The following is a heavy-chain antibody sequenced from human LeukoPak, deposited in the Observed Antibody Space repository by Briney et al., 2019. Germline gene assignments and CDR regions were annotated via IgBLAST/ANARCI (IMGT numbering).Heavy chain of an antibody. J-gene: IGHJ6*02. Sequence: SETLSLTCAVYGGSFSVYYWSWIRQPPGKGLEWIGEINHSGSTNYNPSLKRRVTISVDTSKNQCSLKLSSVTAADTAVYYCARDWSVTTPTTVYYYYYGMDVWGQGTTVTVSS. D-gene: IGHD4-11*01. CDR3: ARDWSVTTPTTVYYYYYGMDV. CDR2: INHSGST. V-gene: IGHV4-34*01. CDR1: GGSFSVYY.